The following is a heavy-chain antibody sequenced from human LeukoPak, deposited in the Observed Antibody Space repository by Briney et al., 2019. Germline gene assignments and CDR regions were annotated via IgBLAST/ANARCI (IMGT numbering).Heavy chain of an antibody. CDR2: IIPIFGTA. Sequence: SVKVSCKASGGTFSSYAISWVRQAPGQGLEWMGGIIPIFGTANYAQKFQGRVTITTDESTSTAYMELNSLRSEDTAVYYCACSSSSGRWFDPWGQGTLVTVSS. D-gene: IGHD6-6*01. CDR1: GGTFSSYA. V-gene: IGHV1-69*05. CDR3: ACSSSSGRWFDP. J-gene: IGHJ5*02.